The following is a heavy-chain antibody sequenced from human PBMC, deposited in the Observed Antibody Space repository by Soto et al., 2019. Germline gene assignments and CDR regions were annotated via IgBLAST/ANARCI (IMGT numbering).Heavy chain of an antibody. CDR1: GFTFSSYW. J-gene: IGHJ4*02. CDR3: ASYSSSSLFDF. D-gene: IGHD6-6*01. V-gene: IGHV3-7*01. Sequence: GGSLRLSCAASGFTFSSYWMSWVRQAPGKGLEWVANIKQDGSEKYYVDSVKGRFTFSREKAKNSLYLQMNSLRAEDSAVYYCASYSSSSLFDFWGQGTLVTVSS. CDR2: IKQDGSEK.